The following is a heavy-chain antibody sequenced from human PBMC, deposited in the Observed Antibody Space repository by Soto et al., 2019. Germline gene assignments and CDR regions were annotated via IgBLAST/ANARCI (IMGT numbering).Heavy chain of an antibody. Sequence: SETLSLTCTLSGGSISSSCYHWRWIRQPPGKGLEWIGSIYYSGSTYYNPSLKSRVTISVDTSKNQFSLKLSSVTAADTAVYYCARPRYSSSWYWYWGQGTLVTVS. D-gene: IGHD6-13*01. V-gene: IGHV4-39*01. CDR3: ARPRYSSSWYWY. CDR1: GGSISSSCYH. J-gene: IGHJ4*02. CDR2: IYYSGST.